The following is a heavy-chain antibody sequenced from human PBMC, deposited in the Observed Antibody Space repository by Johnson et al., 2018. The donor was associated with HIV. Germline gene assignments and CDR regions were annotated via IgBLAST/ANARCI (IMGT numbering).Heavy chain of an antibody. CDR1: GFKYAAS. V-gene: IGHV3-23*04. CDR2: TPGGDGGT. J-gene: IGHJ3*02. CDR3: ARVIWGMRSGYEWGAFDI. D-gene: IGHD5-12*01. Sequence: VQLVESGGGLVQPGGSLRVSCAASGFKYAASGLAFSNYAVKWVSHTPGGDGGTSFADSVRGRYLISRDNSKNTLYLQMNSLRPEDTAVYYCARVIWGMRSGYEWGAFDIWGQGTVVTVSS.